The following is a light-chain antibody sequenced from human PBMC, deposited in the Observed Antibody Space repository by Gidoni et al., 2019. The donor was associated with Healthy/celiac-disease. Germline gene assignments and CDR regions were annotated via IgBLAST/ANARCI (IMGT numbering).Light chain of an antibody. CDR3: QRSYSTPPYT. V-gene: IGKV1-39*01. CDR1: QSISSY. Sequence: IQMTQSPSSLSASVGDRVTITCRASQSISSYLNWYQQKPGKAPKLLIYAASSLQSGVPSRFSGSGSGTDFTLTISSLQPEDFVTYYCQRSYSTPPYTFGQGTKLEIK. CDR2: AAS. J-gene: IGKJ2*01.